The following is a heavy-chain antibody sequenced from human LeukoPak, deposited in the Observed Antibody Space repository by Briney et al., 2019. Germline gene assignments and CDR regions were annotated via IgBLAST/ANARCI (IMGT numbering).Heavy chain of an antibody. CDR1: GFTFSSYG. CDR2: ISYDGSNK. CDR3: AKDLRVVGATTLDY. J-gene: IGHJ4*02. Sequence: GRSLRLSCAASGFTFSSYGMHWVRQAPGKGLEWVAVISYDGSNKYYADSVKGRFTIPRDNSKNTLYLQMNSLRAEDTAVYYCAKDLRVVGATTLDYWGQGTLVTVSS. D-gene: IGHD1-26*01. V-gene: IGHV3-30*18.